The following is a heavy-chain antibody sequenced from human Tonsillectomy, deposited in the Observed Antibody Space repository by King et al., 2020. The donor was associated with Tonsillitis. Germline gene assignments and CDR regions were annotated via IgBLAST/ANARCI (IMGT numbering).Heavy chain of an antibody. CDR3: ARDIGDWGDY. CDR2: IIPSFGPA. Sequence: HVQLVESGAEVKKPGSSVKVSCTTSGGTFSSYAFSWVRQAPGQGLEWMGGIIPSFGPAIYAKNFQGRVTIIVDKSTSTTYMELSSLRSEDTAVYYCARDIGDWGDYWGQGTLVTVSS. J-gene: IGHJ4*02. V-gene: IGHV1-69*06. D-gene: IGHD7-27*01. CDR1: GGTFSSYA.